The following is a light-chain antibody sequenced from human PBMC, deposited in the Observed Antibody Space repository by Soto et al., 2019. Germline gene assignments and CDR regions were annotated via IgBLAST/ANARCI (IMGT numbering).Light chain of an antibody. CDR2: KAS. J-gene: IGKJ2*01. Sequence: DVQMTQSPSTLSASVGDRVAITCRASQSFNTWLAWFQQKPGTAPKLLIYKASTLASGVPSRFSGSGSGTDFSLTISSLQPDEFATYYCQQYNSYPYTFGQGTKLEIK. CDR3: QQYNSYPYT. CDR1: QSFNTW. V-gene: IGKV1-5*03.